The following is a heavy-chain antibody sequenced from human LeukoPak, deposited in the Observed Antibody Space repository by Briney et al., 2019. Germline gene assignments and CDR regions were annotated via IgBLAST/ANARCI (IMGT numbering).Heavy chain of an antibody. J-gene: IGHJ3*02. CDR3: ARQGDSSSWYPVGAFDI. Sequence: SETLSLTCTASGGSISSYYWSWIRQPPGKGLEWIGYIYYSGSTNYNPSLKSRVTISVDTSKNQFSLKLSSVTAADTAVYYCARQGDSSSWYPVGAFDIWGQGTMVTVSS. V-gene: IGHV4-59*08. D-gene: IGHD6-13*01. CDR2: IYYSGST. CDR1: GGSISSYY.